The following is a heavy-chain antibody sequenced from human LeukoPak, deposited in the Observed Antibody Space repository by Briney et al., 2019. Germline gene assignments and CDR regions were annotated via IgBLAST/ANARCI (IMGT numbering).Heavy chain of an antibody. CDR2: FDPEDGET. Sequence: ASVKVSCKVSGYTLTELSMHWVRQAPGKGLEWMGGFDPEDGETIYAQKFQGRVTMTRDTSISTAYMELSRLRSDDTAVYYCASSPSRYSSSWYSNWFDPWGQGTLVTVSS. J-gene: IGHJ5*02. CDR3: ASSPSRYSSSWYSNWFDP. CDR1: GYTLTELS. V-gene: IGHV1-24*01. D-gene: IGHD6-13*01.